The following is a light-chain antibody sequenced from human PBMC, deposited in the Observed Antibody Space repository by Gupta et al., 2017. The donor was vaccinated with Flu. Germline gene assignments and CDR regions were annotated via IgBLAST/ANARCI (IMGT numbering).Light chain of an antibody. CDR2: DDS. Sequence: SYVLTQPPSVSVAPGQTARITCGGNNIGSKGVHWYQQKPGQAPVLVVYDDSDRPTGIPERFSGSNYGNTATLTISRVEAGDEDDYYWQVWDSSSDHPGVVFGGGTKLTVL. J-gene: IGLJ2*01. CDR3: QVWDSSSDHPGVV. V-gene: IGLV3-21*02. CDR1: NIGSKG.